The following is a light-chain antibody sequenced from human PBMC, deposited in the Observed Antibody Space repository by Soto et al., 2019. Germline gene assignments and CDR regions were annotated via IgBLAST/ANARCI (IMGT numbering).Light chain of an antibody. J-gene: IGKJ1*01. CDR3: QKYNSAPRT. V-gene: IGKV1-27*01. Sequence: DIQMNQSASALAVSLKEGVTITCRASQGISNYLAWYQQKPGKVPKLLIYAASTLQSGVPSRFSGSGSGTDFTLTISSLQPEDVATYYCQKYNSAPRTFGQGTKVDI. CDR2: AAS. CDR1: QGISNY.